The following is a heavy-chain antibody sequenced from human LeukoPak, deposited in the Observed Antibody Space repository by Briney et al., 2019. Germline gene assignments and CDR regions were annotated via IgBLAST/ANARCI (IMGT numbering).Heavy chain of an antibody. CDR1: GFTFSSYW. D-gene: IGHD3-22*01. Sequence: GGSLRLSCAASGFTFSSYWMSWVREAPGKGLERVANIKQDGSEKYYVDSVKGRFTISRDNAKNSLYLQMNSLRAEDTAVYYCARHKYYYDSSGYYSLKYWGQGTLVTVSS. J-gene: IGHJ4*02. V-gene: IGHV3-7*01. CDR2: IKQDGSEK. CDR3: ARHKYYYDSSGYYSLKY.